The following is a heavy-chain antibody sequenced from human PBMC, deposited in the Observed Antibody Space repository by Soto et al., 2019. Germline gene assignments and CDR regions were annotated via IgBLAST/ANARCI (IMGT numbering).Heavy chain of an antibody. CDR3: ARETYSSGWSYFDY. V-gene: IGHV1-18*01. Sequence: ASVKVSCKASGYTFTSYGISWVRQAPGQGLEWMGWISAYNGNTNYAQKLQGRVTMTTDTSTSTAYMELRSLRSDDTAVYYCARETYSSGWSYFDYWGQGTLVTASS. CDR1: GYTFTSYG. J-gene: IGHJ4*02. D-gene: IGHD6-19*01. CDR2: ISAYNGNT.